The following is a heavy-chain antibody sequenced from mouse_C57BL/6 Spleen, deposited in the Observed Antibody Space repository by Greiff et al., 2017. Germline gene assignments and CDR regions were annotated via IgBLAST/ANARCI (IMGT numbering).Heavy chain of an antibody. CDR3: ARHGSSSAWFAY. J-gene: IGHJ3*01. D-gene: IGHD1-1*01. V-gene: IGHV1-47*01. CDR2: FHPYNDDT. Sequence: VKLVESGAELVKPGASVKMSCKASGYTFTTYPIEWMKQNHGKSLEWIGNFHPYNDDTKYNEKFKGKATLTVEKSSSTVYLELSRLTSDDSAVYYCARHGSSSAWFAYWGQGTLVTVSA. CDR1: GYTFTTYP.